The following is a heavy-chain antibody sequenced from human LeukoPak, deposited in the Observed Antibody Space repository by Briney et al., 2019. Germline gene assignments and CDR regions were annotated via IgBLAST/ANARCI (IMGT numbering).Heavy chain of an antibody. Sequence: SETLSLTCGVSDDDIRMYNWWSWVRQSPGKGLEWIGEMSHGGYSNYNPSLKSRASISIDTSGSAVSLTLTSVTAADTAVYFCATRNADSFYFGYWGRGTLVTVSS. V-gene: IGHV4/OR15-8*02. CDR2: MSHGGYS. J-gene: IGHJ4*02. CDR1: DDDIRMYNW. CDR3: ATRNADSFYFGY. D-gene: IGHD4-17*01.